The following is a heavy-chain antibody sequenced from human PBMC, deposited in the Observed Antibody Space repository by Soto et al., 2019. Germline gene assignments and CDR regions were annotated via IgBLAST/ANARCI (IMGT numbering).Heavy chain of an antibody. CDR3: ARGDGGYGLYYFDY. J-gene: IGHJ4*02. V-gene: IGHV4-30-4*01. Sequence: QVQLQESGPGLVKPSQTLSLTCTVSGGSISSGDYYWSWIRQPPGKGLEWIGYIYYSGSTDYNPSLKSRVTISVDTSKNQFSLKLSSVTAADPAVYYCARGDGGYGLYYFDYWGQGTLVTVSS. CDR2: IYYSGST. CDR1: GGSISSGDYY. D-gene: IGHD5-12*01.